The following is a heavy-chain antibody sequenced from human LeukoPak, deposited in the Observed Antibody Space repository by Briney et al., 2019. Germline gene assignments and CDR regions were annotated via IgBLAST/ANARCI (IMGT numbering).Heavy chain of an antibody. J-gene: IGHJ4*02. CDR3: ARGRDGPFLDY. V-gene: IGHV4-59*01. CDR1: GGSISSYY. CDR2: IYYSGST. Sequence: SETLSLTCTVSGGSISSYYWSWNRQPPGKGLEWIGYIYYSGSTNYNPSLKSRVTISVDTSKNQFSLKLSSVTAADTAVYYCARGRDGPFLDYWGQGTLVTVSS.